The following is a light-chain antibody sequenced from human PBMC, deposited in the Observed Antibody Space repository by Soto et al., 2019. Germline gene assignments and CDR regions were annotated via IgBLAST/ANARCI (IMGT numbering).Light chain of an antibody. CDR1: QSVTRN. V-gene: IGKV3-15*01. CDR2: GAS. CDR3: QQYNNWPPT. J-gene: IGKJ1*01. Sequence: EIVMTQSPGTLSVSPGDTATLYCRASQSVTRNVAWYQQKPGQAPRLLIEGASTRATGVPARFSGSGSDTEFTLTISSLQSEDFAVYNCQQYNNWPPTFGQGTKVDI.